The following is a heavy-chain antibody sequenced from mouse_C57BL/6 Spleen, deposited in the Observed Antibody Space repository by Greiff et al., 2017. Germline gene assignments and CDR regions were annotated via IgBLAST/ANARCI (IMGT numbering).Heavy chain of an antibody. J-gene: IGHJ4*01. CDR1: GYTFTSYW. CDR3: RSEGYDLWDY. V-gene: IGHV1-72*01. Sequence: VQLQQPGAELVKPGASVKLSCKASGYTFTSYWMHWVKQRPGRGLEWIGRIDPSSGGTKYNEKFKGKATLTVDKPSSTAYMQLSSLTSEDSAVXCCRSEGYDLWDYWGQGTTVTVSS. D-gene: IGHD2-3*01. CDR2: IDPSSGGT.